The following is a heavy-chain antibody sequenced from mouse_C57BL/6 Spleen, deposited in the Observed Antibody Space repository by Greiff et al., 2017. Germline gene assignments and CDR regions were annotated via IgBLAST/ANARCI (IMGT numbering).Heavy chain of an antibody. CDR3: ARDISHYGSSPHWYFDV. J-gene: IGHJ1*03. CDR2: INPNYGTT. D-gene: IGHD1-1*01. CDR1: GYSFTDYN. Sequence: VHVKQSGPELVKPGASVKISCKASGYSFTDYNMNWVKQSNGKSLEWIGVINPNYGTTSYNQKFKGKATLTVDQSSSTAYMQLNSLTSEDSAVYYCARDISHYGSSPHWYFDVWGTGTTVTVSS. V-gene: IGHV1-39*01.